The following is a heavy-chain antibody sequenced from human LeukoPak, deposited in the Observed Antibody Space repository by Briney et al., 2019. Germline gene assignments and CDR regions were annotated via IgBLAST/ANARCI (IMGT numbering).Heavy chain of an antibody. V-gene: IGHV1-69*13. CDR2: IIPIFGTA. CDR1: GGTFSSYA. J-gene: IGHJ4*02. D-gene: IGHD5/OR15-5a*01. CDR3: ARAVSNTGGYFDY. Sequence: SVKVSCKTSGGTFSSYAITWVRQAPGQGLQWMGGIIPIFGTADYAQKFQGRVIFTADESTSTVYMELSSLRSEDTAMYYCARAVSNTGGYFDYWGQGTLVTVSS.